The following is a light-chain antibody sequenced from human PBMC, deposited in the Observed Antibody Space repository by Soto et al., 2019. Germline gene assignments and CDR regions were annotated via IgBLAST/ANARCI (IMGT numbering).Light chain of an antibody. CDR1: SSNIGSNT. CDR2: SNN. J-gene: IGLJ2*01. Sequence: QSVLTQPPSVSGTRGQRVTISCSGSSSNIGSNTANWYQHLPGTAPKVLIYSNNRRPSGVPDRFSGSKSGTSASLAISGLQSEDEADYYCSSYTTNITPVVFGGGTKVTVL. V-gene: IGLV1-44*01. CDR3: SSYTTNITPVV.